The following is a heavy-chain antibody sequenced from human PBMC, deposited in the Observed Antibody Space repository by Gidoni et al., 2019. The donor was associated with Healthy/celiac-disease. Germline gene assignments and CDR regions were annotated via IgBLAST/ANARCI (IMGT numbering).Heavy chain of an antibody. Sequence: QVQLQQSGPGLVKPSQTLSLTCAISGDSVSSNSAAWTWIRQSPSRGLEWLGRTYYRSKWYNDYAVSVKSRITINPDTSKNQFSLQLNSVTPEDTAVYYCAREREAAAGLLGPYYYGMDVWGQGTTVTVSS. CDR2: TYYRSKWYN. V-gene: IGHV6-1*01. CDR1: GDSVSSNSAA. J-gene: IGHJ6*02. CDR3: AREREAAAGLLGPYYYGMDV. D-gene: IGHD6-13*01.